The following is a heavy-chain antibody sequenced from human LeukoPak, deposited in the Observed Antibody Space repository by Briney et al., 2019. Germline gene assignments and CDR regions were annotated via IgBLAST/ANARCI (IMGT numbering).Heavy chain of an antibody. J-gene: IGHJ4*02. Sequence: SVKVSCKASGGTFSSYAISWVRQAPGQGLKWMGRIIPIFGTANYAQKFQGRVTITTDESTSTAYMELSSLRSEDTAVYYCASDYYDYVWGSYPSQSYWGQGTLVTVSS. D-gene: IGHD3-16*02. CDR2: IIPIFGTA. CDR1: GGTFSSYA. CDR3: ASDYYDYVWGSYPSQSY. V-gene: IGHV1-69*05.